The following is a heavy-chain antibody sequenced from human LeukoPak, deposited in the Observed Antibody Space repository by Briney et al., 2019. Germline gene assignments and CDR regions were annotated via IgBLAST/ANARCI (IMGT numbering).Heavy chain of an antibody. J-gene: IGHJ3*02. CDR3: ARRLMATIHRSYKRAHAFDI. CDR1: GGSISNYY. Sequence: PSETLSLTCTVSGGSISNYYWSWIRKPPGKGLESIWEINHSGSTNYNPSLKSRVTISVDTSKNQFSLKLSSVTAADTAVYYCARRLMATIHRSYKRAHAFDIWGQGTTVTVSS. V-gene: IGHV4-34*01. CDR2: INHSGST. D-gene: IGHD5-24*01.